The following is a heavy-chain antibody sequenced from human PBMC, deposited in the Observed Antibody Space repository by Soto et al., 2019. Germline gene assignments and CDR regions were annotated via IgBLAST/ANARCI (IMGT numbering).Heavy chain of an antibody. CDR1: GFTFSSYG. V-gene: IGHV3-30*18. J-gene: IGHJ4*02. CDR2: ISYDGSNK. D-gene: IGHD6-13*01. Sequence: GGSLRLSCAASGFTFSSYGMHWVRQAPGKGLEWVAVISYDGSNKYYADSVKGRFTISIDNSKNTLYLQMNSLRAEDTAVYYCAKGTMYSPHDYFDYWGQGTLVTVSS. CDR3: AKGTMYSPHDYFDY.